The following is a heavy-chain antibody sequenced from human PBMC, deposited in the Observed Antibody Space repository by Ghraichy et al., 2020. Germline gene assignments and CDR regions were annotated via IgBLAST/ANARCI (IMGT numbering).Heavy chain of an antibody. Sequence: GGSLRLSCAASGFTFSSHDMHWVRQAPGKGLEWVALISYDGTKKYYVDSVKGRLTISRDNSKNTLYLQMNSLRGEDTAVYYCAKDFVRGGYQLLPNYYYYVMDVWGQGTTVTVSS. J-gene: IGHJ6*02. CDR1: GFTFSSHD. CDR3: AKDFVRGGYQLLPNYYYYVMDV. V-gene: IGHV3-30*18. D-gene: IGHD2-2*01. CDR2: ISYDGTKK.